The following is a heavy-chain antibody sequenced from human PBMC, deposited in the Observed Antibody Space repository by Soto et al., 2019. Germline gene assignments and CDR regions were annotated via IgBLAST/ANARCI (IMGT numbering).Heavy chain of an antibody. V-gene: IGHV1-69*06. D-gene: IGHD3-22*01. J-gene: IGHJ6*02. Sequence: QVQLVQSGAEVKKPGSSVKVSCKASGGTFSSYAISWVRQAPGQGLEWMGGIIPIFGTANYAQKFQGRVTITADKSTSTAYMELSSLRSEDTDVYYCASSYVGDSSGYSYYYYGMDVWGQGTTVTVSS. CDR2: IIPIFGTA. CDR1: GGTFSSYA. CDR3: ASSYVGDSSGYSYYYYGMDV.